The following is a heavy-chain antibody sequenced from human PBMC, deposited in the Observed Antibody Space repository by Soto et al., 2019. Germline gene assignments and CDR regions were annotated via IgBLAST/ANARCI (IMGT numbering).Heavy chain of an antibody. Sequence: CLGICFAACVFPVTRYGMDGLRKAPGKGLEWVALISYDGSNKYYVDSVKGRFTISRDNSKNTLFLQMNSLRAGDTAVYYCAKDILRAGFLTTATTNGMEGWGHGTTVPVTS. V-gene: IGHV3-30*18. J-gene: IGHJ6*02. D-gene: IGHD1-26*01. CDR3: AKDILRAGFLTTATTNGMEG. CDR2: ISYDGSNK. CDR1: VFPVTRYG.